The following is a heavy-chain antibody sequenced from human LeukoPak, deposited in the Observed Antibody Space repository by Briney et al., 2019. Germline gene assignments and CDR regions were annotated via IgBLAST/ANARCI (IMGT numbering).Heavy chain of an antibody. CDR2: IRYDGTNK. V-gene: IGHV3-30*02. J-gene: IGHJ6*03. Sequence: GGSLRLSCAASGFAASGFTFSTFGMHWVRQAPGKGLEWVAFIRYDGTNKYYADSVKGRFTISRDNAKNTLYLQMNSLRAEDTAVYYCAREEPHAYHYDSSGYSSHYMDVWGKGTTVTISS. CDR1: GFTFSTFG. CDR3: AREEPHAYHYDSSGYSSHYMDV. D-gene: IGHD3-22*01.